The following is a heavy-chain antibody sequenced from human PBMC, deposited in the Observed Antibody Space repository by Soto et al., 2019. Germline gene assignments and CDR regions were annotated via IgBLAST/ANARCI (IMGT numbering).Heavy chain of an antibody. V-gene: IGHV1-46*01. Sequence: ASVKVSCKASGYTFISYYMHWVRQAPGQGLEWMGIINPSGGSTSYAQKFQGRVTMTRDTSTSTVYMELSSLRSEDTAVYYCARGRPVLRFLEWLFGYWGQGTLVTVSS. J-gene: IGHJ4*02. CDR2: INPSGGST. CDR3: ARGRPVLRFLEWLFGY. CDR1: GYTFISYY. D-gene: IGHD3-3*01.